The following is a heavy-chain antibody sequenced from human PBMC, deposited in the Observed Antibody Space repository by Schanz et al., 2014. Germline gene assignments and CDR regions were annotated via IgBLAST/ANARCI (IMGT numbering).Heavy chain of an antibody. CDR2: ISYSGST. CDR3: ARDSLRGATGGYGMDV. J-gene: IGHJ6*02. D-gene: IGHD2-8*02. V-gene: IGHV4-31*03. CDR1: GGSVSSGGDY. Sequence: QVQLQESGPGLVKPSQTLSLTCTVSGGSVSSGGDYWSWIRQHPGKGLEWIGFISYSGSTYYNPSLKSRVTISVDKPKKQFSLKVTSMTAADTAVYYCARDSLRGATGGYGMDVWGQGTTVTVSS.